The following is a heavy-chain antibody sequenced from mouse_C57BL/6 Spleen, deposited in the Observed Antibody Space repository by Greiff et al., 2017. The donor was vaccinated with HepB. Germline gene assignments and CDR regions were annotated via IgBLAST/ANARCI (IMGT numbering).Heavy chain of an antibody. V-gene: IGHV1-18*01. J-gene: IGHJ1*03. CDR3: ARRGSRYWYFDV. Sequence: VQLQQSGPELVKPGASVKIPCKASGYTFTDYNMDWVKQSHGKSLEWIGDINPNNGGTIYNQKFKGKATLTVDKSSSTAYMELRSLTSEDTAVYYCARRGSRYWYFDVWGTGTTVTVSS. D-gene: IGHD1-1*01. CDR2: INPNNGGT. CDR1: GYTFTDYN.